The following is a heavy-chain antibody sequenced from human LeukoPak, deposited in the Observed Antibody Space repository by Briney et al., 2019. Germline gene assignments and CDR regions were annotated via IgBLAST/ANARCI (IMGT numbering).Heavy chain of an antibody. CDR2: MYFSGST. D-gene: IGHD5-18*01. V-gene: IGHV4-39*07. Sequence: SETLSLTCTVSGGSISSSNYYWGWIRQPPGKGLEWIGNMYFSGSTYYNPSLKSRVTISVDTSKKQFSLKLSSVTAADTAVYYCARDRPDDVDTAMVIHTTESLPWGQGTLVTVSS. J-gene: IGHJ5*02. CDR1: GGSISSSNYY. CDR3: ARDRPDDVDTAMVIHTTESLP.